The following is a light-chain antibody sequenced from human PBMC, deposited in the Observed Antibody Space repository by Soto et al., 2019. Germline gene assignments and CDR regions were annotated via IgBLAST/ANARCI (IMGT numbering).Light chain of an antibody. CDR1: PSVTNF. CDR2: GAF. J-gene: IGKJ1*01. Sequence: EIVLTQSPATLSLSPGERATLSCRASPSVTNFLAWYQQKPGQAPRLLIYGAFNRATGIPARFSGSGSGTDFTLTISRLEPEDFSVEYCQQYGSSGTFGQGTKVDVK. V-gene: IGKV3-20*01. CDR3: QQYGSSGT.